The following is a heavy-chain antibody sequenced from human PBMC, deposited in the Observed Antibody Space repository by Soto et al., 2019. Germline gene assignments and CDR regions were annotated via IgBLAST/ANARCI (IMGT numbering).Heavy chain of an antibody. J-gene: IGHJ6*02. D-gene: IGHD6-13*01. CDR2: IIPIFGTA. CDR1: GGTFSSYA. CDR3: ARVLYSSSWYAHYYGMDV. Sequence: QVQLVQSGAEVKKPGSSVKVSCKASGGTFSSYAISWVRQAPGQGLEWMGGIIPIFGTANYAQKFQGRVTITADESTSTAYMGLSSLRSEDTAVYYCARVLYSSSWYAHYYGMDVWGQGTTVTVSS. V-gene: IGHV1-69*01.